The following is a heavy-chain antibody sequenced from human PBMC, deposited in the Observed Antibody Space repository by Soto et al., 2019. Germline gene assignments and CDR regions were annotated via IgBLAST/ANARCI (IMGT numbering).Heavy chain of an antibody. CDR2: IIPIFGTA. Sequence: QVQLVQSGAEVKKPGSSVKVSCKASGGTFSSYAISWVRQAPGQGLEWMGGIIPIFGTANYAQKFQGRVTIPGDEPTSTAYMELSSLRSEDTAVYYGAGAHDYYYGMDVWGQGTAVTVSS. CDR1: GGTFSSYA. CDR3: AGAHDYYYGMDV. J-gene: IGHJ6*02. V-gene: IGHV1-69*12.